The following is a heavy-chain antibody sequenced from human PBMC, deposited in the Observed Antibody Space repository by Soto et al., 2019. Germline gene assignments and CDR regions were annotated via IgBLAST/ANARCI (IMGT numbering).Heavy chain of an antibody. J-gene: IGHJ6*03. Sequence: TSETLSLTCTVSGGSISSGGYYWSWIRQHPGKGLEWIGYIYYSGSTYYNPSLKSRVTISVDTSKNQFSLKLSSVTAADTAVYYCARGTYHRGFLEWLPGGHYYYMDVWGKGSTATVSS. V-gene: IGHV4-31*03. CDR2: IYYSGST. CDR1: GGSISSGGYY. D-gene: IGHD3-3*01. CDR3: ARGTYHRGFLEWLPGGHYYYMDV.